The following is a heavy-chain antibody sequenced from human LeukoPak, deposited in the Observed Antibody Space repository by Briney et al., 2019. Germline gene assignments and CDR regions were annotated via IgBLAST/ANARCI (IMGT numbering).Heavy chain of an antibody. J-gene: IGHJ2*01. CDR2: ISSSSSYI. D-gene: IGHD3-10*01. CDR3: ARGKDSNGSGTYYNIDWYFDL. V-gene: IGHV3-21*01. Sequence: GGSLRLSCAASGFTFSSYSMNWVRQAPGKGLEWVSSISSSSSYIYYADSVKGRFTISRDNAKNSLYLQMNSLRAEDTAVYFCARGKDSNGSGTYYNIDWYFDLWGRGTLVTVSS. CDR1: GFTFSSYS.